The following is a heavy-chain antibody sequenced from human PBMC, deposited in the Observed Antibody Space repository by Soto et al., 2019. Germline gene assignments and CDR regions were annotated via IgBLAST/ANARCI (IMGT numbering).Heavy chain of an antibody. CDR3: ARAVASKFDP. CDR2: IYYSGNT. CDR1: GASISSNTYY. Sequence: ETLSLTCAVSGASISSNTYYWDWIRQPPGKGLEWIGTIYYSGNTFYNPSLKSRVTISVDTSKNQFSLKLNSVTAADTAMYYCARAVASKFDPWGQGTLVTVSS. V-gene: IGHV4-39*02. J-gene: IGHJ5*02. D-gene: IGHD5-12*01.